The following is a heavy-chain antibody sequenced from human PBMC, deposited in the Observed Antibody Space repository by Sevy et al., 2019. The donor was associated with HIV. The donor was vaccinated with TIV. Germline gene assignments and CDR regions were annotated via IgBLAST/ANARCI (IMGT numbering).Heavy chain of an antibody. CDR3: AKEGTGIAAAGTPFFDY. J-gene: IGHJ4*02. V-gene: IGHV3-23*01. CDR2: ISGSGGST. D-gene: IGHD6-13*01. CDR1: GFTFSSYA. Sequence: GGSLRLSCAASGFTFSSYAMSWVRQAPGKGLEWVSAISGSGGSTSYADSVKGRFTISRDNSKNTLYLQMNSLRAEDTAVYYCAKEGTGIAAAGTPFFDYWGQGTLVTVSS.